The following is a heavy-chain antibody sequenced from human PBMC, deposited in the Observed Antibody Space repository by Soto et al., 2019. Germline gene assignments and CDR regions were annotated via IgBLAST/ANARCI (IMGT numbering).Heavy chain of an antibody. CDR1: GYTXSSYG. D-gene: IGHD6-25*01. CDR3: AYNSGRAGSSSDY. CDR2: ISAYNGNT. Sequence: SXKVSFKASGYTXSSYGIRLVRQAPGQGLEWMGWISAYNGNTNYAQKLQVRVTMTTDTSTRTAYMELRSLRSDDTDVYYCAYNSGRAGSSSDYWGQGTLVTVSS. V-gene: IGHV1-18*04. J-gene: IGHJ4*02.